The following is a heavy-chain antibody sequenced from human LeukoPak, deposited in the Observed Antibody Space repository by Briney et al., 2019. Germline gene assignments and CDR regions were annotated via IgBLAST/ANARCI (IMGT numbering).Heavy chain of an antibody. D-gene: IGHD1-1*01. CDR1: GFTFSSYA. J-gene: IGHJ4*02. V-gene: IGHV3-23*01. CDR3: ASRDNEHYLEPFDN. CDR2: ISGSGGST. Sequence: PGGSLRLSCAASGFTFSSYAMSWVRQAPGKGLEWVSAISGSGGSTFYADSVKGRFTISRDNSKNTLYLQMNSLRVDDTARYYCASRDNEHYLEPFDNWGQGTLVTVSS.